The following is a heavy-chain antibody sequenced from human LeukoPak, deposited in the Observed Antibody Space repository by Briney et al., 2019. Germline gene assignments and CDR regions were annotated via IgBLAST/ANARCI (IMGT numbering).Heavy chain of an antibody. CDR2: IIPIFGTT. CDR3: ARIVGIASRGYFDY. V-gene: IGHV1-69*13. D-gene: IGHD3-10*01. J-gene: IGHJ4*02. Sequence: SLKVSCKASGGTLSRYAISWVRQAPGQGPEWMGGIIPIFGTTNYAQKFQGRVTITADESTSTAYMELSSLRSEDTAVYYCARIVGIASRGYFDYWGQGTLVTVSS. CDR1: GGTLSRYA.